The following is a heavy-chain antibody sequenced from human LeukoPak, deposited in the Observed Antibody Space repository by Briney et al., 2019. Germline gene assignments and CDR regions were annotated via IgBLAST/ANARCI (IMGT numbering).Heavy chain of an antibody. V-gene: IGHV3-23*05. CDR2: IYTNGRT. D-gene: IGHD1-26*01. CDR3: AHLVWEYVGGLDV. J-gene: IGHJ6*02. CDR1: GFIFRSYG. Sequence: GGSLRLPCVASGFIFRSYGMNWVRQAPGKGLEWVSGIYTNGRTRYADSVNGRFTISRDNSKNTLFLQMHSLRVEDTAVYYCAHLVWEYVGGLDVWGQGTTVTVSS.